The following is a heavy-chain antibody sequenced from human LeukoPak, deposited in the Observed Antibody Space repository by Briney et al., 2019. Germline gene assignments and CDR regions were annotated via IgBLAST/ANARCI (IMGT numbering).Heavy chain of an antibody. V-gene: IGHV1-69*06. CDR2: IIPIFGTA. CDR1: GGTFSSYA. J-gene: IGHJ4*02. D-gene: IGHD3-9*01. CDR3: ARDYYDILTGYHYYFDY. Sequence: SVKVSCKASGGTFSSYAISWVRQAPGQGLEWMGGIIPIFGTANYAQKFQGRVTITADKSTSTAYMELSRLRSDDTAVYYCARDYYDILTGYHYYFDYWGQGTLVTVSS.